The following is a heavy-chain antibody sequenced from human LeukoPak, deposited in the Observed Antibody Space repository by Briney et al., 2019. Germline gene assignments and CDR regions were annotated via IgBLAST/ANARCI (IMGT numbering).Heavy chain of an antibody. J-gene: IGHJ4*02. CDR3: ASYYDYVWGSYRYTVDY. CDR1: GGSISSGSYY. Sequence: PSKTLSLTCTVSGGSISSGSYYWSWIRQPAGKGLEWIGRIYTSGSTNYNPSLKSRVTISVDTSKNQFSLKLSSVTAADTAVYYCASYYDYVWGSYRYTVDYWGQGTLVTVSS. D-gene: IGHD3-16*02. V-gene: IGHV4-61*02. CDR2: IYTSGST.